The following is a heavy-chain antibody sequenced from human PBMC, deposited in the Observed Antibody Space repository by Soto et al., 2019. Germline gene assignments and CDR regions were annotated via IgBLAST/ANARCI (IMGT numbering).Heavy chain of an antibody. V-gene: IGHV1-18*04. D-gene: IGHD3-22*01. CDR1: GYTFTSYG. J-gene: IGHJ3*02. Sequence: WASVKVSCKASGYTFTSYGISWVRQAPGQGLEWMGWISAYNGNTNYAQKLQGRVTMTTDTSTRTAYMELRSLRSDDTAVYYCARSTYYSDSSGPFDICGQRTMVTASS. CDR2: ISAYNGNT. CDR3: ARSTYYSDSSGPFDI.